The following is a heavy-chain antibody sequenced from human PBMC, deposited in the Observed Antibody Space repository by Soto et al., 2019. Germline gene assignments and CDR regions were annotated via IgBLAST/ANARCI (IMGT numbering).Heavy chain of an antibody. Sequence: PWETLSLTCAVSGGSISSGGYSWNWIRQPPGKGLEWIGYIYHSGSTLYNPSLKSRVTISVDKSKNQFSLKLSSVTAADTAVYYCARDQLEGNGFDPWGQGTLVTLSS. CDR3: ARDQLEGNGFDP. CDR2: IYHSGST. J-gene: IGHJ5*02. D-gene: IGHD1-1*01. V-gene: IGHV4-30-2*01. CDR1: GGSISSGGYS.